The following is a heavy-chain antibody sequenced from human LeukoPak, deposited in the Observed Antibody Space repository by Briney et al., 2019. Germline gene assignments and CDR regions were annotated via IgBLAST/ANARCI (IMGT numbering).Heavy chain of an antibody. CDR3: ASPRAERSTWYAVDY. D-gene: IGHD6-13*01. Sequence: SETLSLTCTVSGASVTTYYWSWIRQPPGKGLESIAYIHYSGNTNYNPSLKSRVTMPIDTSKNQISLNLTSVTAADTAVYYCASPRAERSTWYAVDYWGQGILVTVSS. CDR1: GASVTTYY. CDR2: IHYSGNT. V-gene: IGHV4-59*02. J-gene: IGHJ4*02.